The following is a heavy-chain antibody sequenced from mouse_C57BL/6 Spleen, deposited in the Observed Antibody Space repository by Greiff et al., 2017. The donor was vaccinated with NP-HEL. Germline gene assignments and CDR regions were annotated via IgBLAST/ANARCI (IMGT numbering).Heavy chain of an antibody. D-gene: IGHD1-1*01. CDR2: IDPSDSYT. CDR3: ARGPYGRSSDYDMDY. CDR1: GYTFTSYW. V-gene: IGHV1-69*01. J-gene: IGHJ4*01. Sequence: QVQLQQPGAELVMPGASVKLSCKASGYTFTSYWMHWVKQRPGQGLEWIGEIDPSDSYTNYNQTFKGKSTLTVDKSSSTAYMQLSSLTSEDSAVYYCARGPYGRSSDYDMDYWGQGTSVTVSS.